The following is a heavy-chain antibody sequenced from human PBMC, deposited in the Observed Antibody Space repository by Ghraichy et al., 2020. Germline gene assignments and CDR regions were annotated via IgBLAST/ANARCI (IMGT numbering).Heavy chain of an antibody. J-gene: IGHJ4*02. D-gene: IGHD6-19*01. V-gene: IGHV3-7*03. Sequence: GGSLRLSCAASGFTFSAYWMSWVRQAPGKGLEWVANINQDGSEKYYVDSVKGRFTISRDNAKNSLYLQMSSLRAEDTAVYYCAKGRYNSGWNYFDYWGQGTRVSVSS. CDR2: INQDGSEK. CDR1: GFTFSAYW. CDR3: AKGRYNSGWNYFDY.